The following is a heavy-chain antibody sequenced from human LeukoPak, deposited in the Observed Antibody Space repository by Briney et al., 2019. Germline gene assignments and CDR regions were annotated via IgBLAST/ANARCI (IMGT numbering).Heavy chain of an antibody. CDR3: AKDHYGSGSYIFDY. J-gene: IGHJ4*02. D-gene: IGHD3-10*01. CDR2: ISGSGGNT. CDR1: GFTFSSFA. V-gene: IGHV3-23*01. Sequence: GGSLRLSCAASGFTFSSFAMSWVRQAPGKGLEWVSGISGSGGNTYYADSVRGRFTISRDNSKNTLYLQMNSLRAEDTAVYYCAKDHYGSGSYIFDYWGQGTLVTVSS.